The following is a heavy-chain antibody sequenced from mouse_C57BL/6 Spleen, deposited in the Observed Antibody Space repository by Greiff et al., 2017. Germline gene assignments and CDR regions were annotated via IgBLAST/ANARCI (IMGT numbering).Heavy chain of an antibody. Sequence: LQESGPELVKPGASVKISCKASGYTFTDYYINWVKQRPGQGLEWIGWMYPGSGNTKYNEKFKGMATLTVATSSSTAYMQLSSLTSEDSAVYFCARRGDGYYFDYWGQGTTLTVSS. CDR3: ARRGDGYYFDY. CDR2: MYPGSGNT. D-gene: IGHD2-3*01. J-gene: IGHJ2*01. V-gene: IGHV1-84*01. CDR1: GYTFTDYY.